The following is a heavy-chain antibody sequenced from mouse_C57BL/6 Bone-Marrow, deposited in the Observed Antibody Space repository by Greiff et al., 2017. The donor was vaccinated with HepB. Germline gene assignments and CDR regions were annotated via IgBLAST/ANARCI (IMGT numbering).Heavy chain of an antibody. V-gene: IGHV1-5*01. J-gene: IGHJ4*01. CDR2: IYPGNSDT. Sequence: EVQLQQSGTVLARPGASVKMSCKTSGYTFTSYWMHWVKQRPGQGLEWIGAIYPGNSDTSYNQKFKGKAKLTAVTSASTAYMELSSLTNEDSAVYYCTRFGYYDYDDYAMDYWGQGTSVTVSS. CDR1: GYTFTSYW. CDR3: TRFGYYDYDDYAMDY. D-gene: IGHD2-4*01.